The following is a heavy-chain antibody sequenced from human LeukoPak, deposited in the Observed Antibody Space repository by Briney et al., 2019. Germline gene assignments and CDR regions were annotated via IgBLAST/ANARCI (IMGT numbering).Heavy chain of an antibody. J-gene: IGHJ4*02. CDR2: IYYSGSN. Sequence: SETLSLTCTVSGDSISSSSYYWGWVRQPPGKGLEWVVSIYYSGSNYHNPSLKSRVTISVDTSKNQFSLKLSSVTAADTAVYYCARQRGGGGIVVVPAAISLDYWGQGTLVTVSS. D-gene: IGHD2-2*02. V-gene: IGHV4-39*01. CDR3: ARQRGGGGIVVVPAAISLDY. CDR1: GDSISSSSYY.